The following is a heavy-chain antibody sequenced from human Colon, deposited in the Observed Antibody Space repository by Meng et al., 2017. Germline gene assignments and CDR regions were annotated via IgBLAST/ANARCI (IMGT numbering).Heavy chain of an antibody. J-gene: IGHJ4*02. CDR2: TYYRSKWYN. D-gene: IGHD5-18*01. V-gene: IGHV6-1*01. Sequence: QVLLQQSGPGLVKPSQTLSRTCVISGDSVSSNTAAWNWIRQSPSRGLEWLGRTYYRSKWYNEYAVSVKSRMTFNADTSKNQVSLQVNSVTPEDTAVYYCARDHGYSYGLPLDYWGQGILVTVSS. CDR3: ARDHGYSYGLPLDY. CDR1: GDSVSSNTAA.